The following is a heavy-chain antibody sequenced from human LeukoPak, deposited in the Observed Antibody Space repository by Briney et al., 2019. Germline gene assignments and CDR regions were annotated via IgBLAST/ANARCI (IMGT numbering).Heavy chain of an antibody. CDR2: IYYSGST. J-gene: IGHJ5*02. Sequence: KTSETLSLTCTVSGGSISSGGYYWGWIRQHPGKGLEWIGYIYYSGSTYYNPSLKSRVTISVDTSKNQFSLKLSSVTAADTTVYYCARGSPKWELLFWFDPWGQGTLVTVSS. CDR3: ARGSPKWELLFWFDP. D-gene: IGHD1-26*01. V-gene: IGHV4-31*03. CDR1: GGSISSGGYY.